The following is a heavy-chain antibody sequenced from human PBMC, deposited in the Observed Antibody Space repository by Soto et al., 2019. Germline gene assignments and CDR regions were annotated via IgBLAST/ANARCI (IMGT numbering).Heavy chain of an antibody. D-gene: IGHD1-26*01. V-gene: IGHV4-4*02. CDR3: ARTSPSGPRFDY. Sequence: QVQLQESGPGLVKPSGTLSLTCAVSGGSISTSNWWSWVRQPPGKGLEWIGEVYHSGSTNYNPSFKSRVAMSVDKSKNQCSLKWNSVTAADTALYYCARTSPSGPRFDYWGQGSLVTVSS. CDR1: GGSISTSNW. J-gene: IGHJ4*02. CDR2: VYHSGST.